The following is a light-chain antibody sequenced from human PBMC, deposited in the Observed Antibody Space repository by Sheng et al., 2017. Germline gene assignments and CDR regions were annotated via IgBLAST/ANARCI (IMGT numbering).Light chain of an antibody. CDR3: QQYGYSPRT. V-gene: IGKV3-20*01. Sequence: DIVLTQSPGTMSLSPGERATLSCRASQTLTHSHLAWYQHKPGQAPRLLVYRTSNRATGIPDRFSGSGSGTDFTLTISRLEPEDFAVYYCQQYGYSPRTFGQGTKVEIK. CDR2: RTS. CDR1: QTLTHSH. J-gene: IGKJ1*01.